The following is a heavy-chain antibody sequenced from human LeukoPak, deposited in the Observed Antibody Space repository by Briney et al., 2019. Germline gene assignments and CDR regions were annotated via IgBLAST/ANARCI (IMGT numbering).Heavy chain of an antibody. V-gene: IGHV1-69*13. D-gene: IGHD3-22*01. J-gene: IGHJ4*02. Sequence: WASVKVSCKASGYTFTGYYMHWVRQAPGQGLEWMGGIIPIFGTANYAQKFQGRVTITADESTSTAYMELSSLRSEDTAVYYCASDYYDSSGYYYRYAPFDYWGQGTLVTVSS. CDR2: IIPIFGTA. CDR1: GYTFTGYY. CDR3: ASDYYDSSGYYYRYAPFDY.